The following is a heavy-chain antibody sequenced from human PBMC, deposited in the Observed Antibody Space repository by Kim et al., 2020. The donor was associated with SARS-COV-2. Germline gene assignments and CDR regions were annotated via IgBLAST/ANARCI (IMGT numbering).Heavy chain of an antibody. V-gene: IGHV3-23*01. CDR3: AKMRADWATTPYFYYGMDG. Sequence: GGSLRLSCAASGFTFTSYAMTWVRQAPGKGLEWVSGLTGGGGRSYYADSVQGRFTISRDNFKSTLHLQMNSLRADDTAVYYCAKMRADWATTPYFYYGMDGWGQGTTVTVSS. D-gene: IGHD2-21*01. J-gene: IGHJ6*02. CDR1: GFTFTSYA. CDR2: LTGGGGRS.